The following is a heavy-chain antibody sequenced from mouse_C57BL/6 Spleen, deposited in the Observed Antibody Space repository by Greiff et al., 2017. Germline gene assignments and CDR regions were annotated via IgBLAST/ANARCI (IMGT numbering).Heavy chain of an antibody. Sequence: EVQGVESGAELVKPGASVKLSCTASGFNIKDYYMHWVKQRTEQGLEWIGRIDPEDGETKYAPNFQGKATIAADTSSNTAYLQLSSLTSEDTAVYYCARSTTVPYFDYWGQGTTLTVSS. D-gene: IGHD1-1*01. V-gene: IGHV14-2*01. CDR2: IDPEDGET. CDR3: ARSTTVPYFDY. J-gene: IGHJ2*01. CDR1: GFNIKDYY.